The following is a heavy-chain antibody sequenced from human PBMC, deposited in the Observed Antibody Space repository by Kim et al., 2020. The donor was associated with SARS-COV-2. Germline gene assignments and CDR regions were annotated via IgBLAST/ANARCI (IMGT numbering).Heavy chain of an antibody. CDR3: ARDLYYYDSSGFFAWFDP. D-gene: IGHD3-22*01. V-gene: IGHV1-18*01. CDR1: GYTFTSYG. Sequence: ASVKVSCKASGYTFTSYGISWVRQAPGQGLEWMGWISAYNGNTNYAQKLQGRVTMTTDTSTSTAYMELRSLRSDDTAVYYCARDLYYYDSSGFFAWFDPWGQGTLVTVSS. CDR2: ISAYNGNT. J-gene: IGHJ5*02.